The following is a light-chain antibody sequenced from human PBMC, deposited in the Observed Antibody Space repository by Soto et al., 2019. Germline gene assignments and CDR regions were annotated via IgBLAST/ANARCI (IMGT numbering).Light chain of an antibody. CDR1: QTISND. Sequence: EVVMTQSPATVSVFPGEGVTLSCRASQTISNDLAWYQQKPGQPPRLLIYGASTRATGVPARFSGGGSGTEFTLTISSLQSEDFAFYYCQQNNKWPPVTFGGGTKVEIK. CDR3: QQNNKWPPVT. J-gene: IGKJ4*01. CDR2: GAS. V-gene: IGKV3-15*01.